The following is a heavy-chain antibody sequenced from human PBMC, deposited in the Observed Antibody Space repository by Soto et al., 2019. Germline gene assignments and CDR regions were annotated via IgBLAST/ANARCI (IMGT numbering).Heavy chain of an antibody. CDR2: INAGNGNT. Sequence: APVKLSCKASGYTFTGDAMRWVRQATGQRLEWMGWINAGNGNTKYSQKFQGRVTITRDTSASTAYMELSSLRSEDTTVYYCARDLGGWTDYWGQGTLVTVS. V-gene: IGHV1-3*01. J-gene: IGHJ4*02. CDR3: ARDLGGWTDY. CDR1: GYTFTGDA. D-gene: IGHD6-19*01.